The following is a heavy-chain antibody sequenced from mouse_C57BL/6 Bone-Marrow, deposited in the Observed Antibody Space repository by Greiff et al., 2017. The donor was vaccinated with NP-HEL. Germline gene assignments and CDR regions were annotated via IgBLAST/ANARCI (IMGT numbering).Heavy chain of an antibody. D-gene: IGHD1-1*01. V-gene: IGHV1-81*01. CDR1: GYTFTSYG. J-gene: IGHJ1*03. CDR3: ARSGTTVVARYFDV. CDR2: IYPRSGST. Sequence: QVQLQQSGAELARPGASVKLSCKASGYTFTSYGISWVKQRTGQGLEWIGEIYPRSGSTYYNEKFKGKATLTADKSSSTAYMELRSLTSEDSAVYFCARSGTTVVARYFDVWGTGTTVTVSS.